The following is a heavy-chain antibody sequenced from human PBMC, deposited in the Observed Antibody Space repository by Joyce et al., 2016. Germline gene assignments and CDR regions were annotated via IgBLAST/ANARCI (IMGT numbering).Heavy chain of an antibody. V-gene: IGHV4-34*01. Sequence: QVQLQQWGAGLLKPSETLSLTCAVSGVPFRGFCWTWIRQPPGTGQEWIVDIAHSGATNYNSSLKSRVTISIDTSKNQFSLNLSYFTAADTATNFWARSQWLAPLNYCGQGTLVTVSS. CDR2: IAHSGAT. J-gene: IGHJ4*02. CDR1: GVPFRGFC. D-gene: IGHD6-19*01. CDR3: ARSQWLAPLNY.